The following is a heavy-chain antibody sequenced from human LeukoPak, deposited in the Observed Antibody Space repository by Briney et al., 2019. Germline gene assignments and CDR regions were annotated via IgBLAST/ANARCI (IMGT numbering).Heavy chain of an antibody. J-gene: IGHJ5*02. V-gene: IGHV4-59*01. Sequence: PSETLSLTCAVSGGSLNNYHWSWIRQPPGKGLEWIGCIYHSGSTNYNPSLNSRVTMSVDTSKNQFSLRLSSVTAADTAVYYCARLYDSSGYYWPTGFDPWGQGTLVTVSS. CDR3: ARLYDSSGYYWPTGFDP. CDR2: IYHSGST. CDR1: GGSLNNYH. D-gene: IGHD3-22*01.